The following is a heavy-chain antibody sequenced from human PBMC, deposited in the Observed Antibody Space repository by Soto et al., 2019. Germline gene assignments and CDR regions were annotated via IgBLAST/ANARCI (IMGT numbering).Heavy chain of an antibody. Sequence: QITLNESGPTQVKPRQTLTLTCTVSGFSLTTSGVGVGWIRQSPGKAPEWHAPIYWDDDKRYSPSLKSRLTITKDTSKNQVVLTMVDLDPADTATYYCAHRVLRTVFGLATTTAIYFDFWGQGTPVAVSS. CDR2: IYWDDDK. CDR3: AHRVLRTVFGLATTTAIYFDF. CDR1: GFSLTTSGVG. J-gene: IGHJ4*02. V-gene: IGHV2-5*02. D-gene: IGHD3-3*01.